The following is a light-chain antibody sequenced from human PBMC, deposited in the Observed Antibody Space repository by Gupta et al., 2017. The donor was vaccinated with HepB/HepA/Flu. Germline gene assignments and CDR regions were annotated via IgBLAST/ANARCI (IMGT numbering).Light chain of an antibody. CDR3: SSFTSTTTTLVV. Sequence: QSALTPPVSVSGSPGQSITISCTGTSSDVGGYNSVAWYQQYSGKAPKLLIYDVNVQPSGISTRFSGSKSGNSASLTISGLQTEDEADYFCSSFTSTTTTLVVFGGGTKLTVL. CDR1: SSDVGGYNS. CDR2: DVN. J-gene: IGLJ2*01. V-gene: IGLV2-14*03.